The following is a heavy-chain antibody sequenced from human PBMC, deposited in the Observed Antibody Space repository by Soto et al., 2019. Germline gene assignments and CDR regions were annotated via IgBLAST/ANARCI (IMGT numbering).Heavy chain of an antibody. J-gene: IGHJ5*02. Sequence: TSETLSLTCTVSGGSISSGDYHWSWIRQPPGKGLEWIGYIYYSGSTYYNPSLKSRVTISVDTSKNQFSLKLSSVTAADTAVYYCARDSSTLQYCGGDCYSVRWFDPWGQGTLVTVSS. V-gene: IGHV4-30-4*01. D-gene: IGHD2-21*02. CDR1: GGSISSGDYH. CDR3: ARDSSTLQYCGGDCYSVRWFDP. CDR2: IYYSGST.